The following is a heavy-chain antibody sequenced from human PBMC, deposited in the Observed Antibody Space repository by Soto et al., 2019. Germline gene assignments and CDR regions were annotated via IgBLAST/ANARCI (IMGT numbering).Heavy chain of an antibody. V-gene: IGHV4-39*01. Sequence: SETLSLTCTFSGGSISSSSYYLGWIRQPPGKGLEWIGSIYYSGSTYYNPSLKSRVTISVDTSKNQFSLELSSVTAADTAVYYCARQGSGDVQWQVLDAFGISGRGTMDT. CDR2: IYYSGST. J-gene: IGHJ3*02. CDR1: GGSISSSSYY. CDR3: ARQGSGDVQWQVLDAFGI. D-gene: IGHD6-19*01.